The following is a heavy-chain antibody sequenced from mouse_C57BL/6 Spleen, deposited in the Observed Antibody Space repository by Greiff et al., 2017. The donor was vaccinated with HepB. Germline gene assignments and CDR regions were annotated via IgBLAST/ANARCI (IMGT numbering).Heavy chain of an antibody. J-gene: IGHJ4*01. V-gene: IGHV1-82*01. CDR3: ARSTWVHYAMDY. CDR1: GYAFSSSW. CDR2: IYPGDGDT. D-gene: IGHD4-1*01. Sequence: QVQLQQPGPELVKPGASVKISCKASGYAFSSSWMNWVKQRPGKGLEWIGRIYPGDGDTNYNGKFKGKATLTADKSSSTAYMQLSSLTSEDSAVYFCARSTWVHYAMDYWGQGTSVTVSS.